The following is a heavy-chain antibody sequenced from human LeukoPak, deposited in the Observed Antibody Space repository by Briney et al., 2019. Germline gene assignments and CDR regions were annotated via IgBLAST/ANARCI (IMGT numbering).Heavy chain of an antibody. J-gene: IGHJ4*02. Sequence: PGRSLRLSCAASGFTFSSYGMHWVRQAPGKGLEWGAVISYDGSNKYYADSVKGRFTIYRDNSKNTLYLQMNSLRAEDTAVYYCAKGGDDFWSGPDYWGRGTLVTVSS. D-gene: IGHD3-3*01. CDR2: ISYDGSNK. CDR1: GFTFSSYG. V-gene: IGHV3-30*18. CDR3: AKGGDDFWSGPDY.